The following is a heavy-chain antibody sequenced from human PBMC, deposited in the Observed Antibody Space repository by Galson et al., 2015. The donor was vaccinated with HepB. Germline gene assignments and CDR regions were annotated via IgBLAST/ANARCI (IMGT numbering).Heavy chain of an antibody. Sequence: SLRLSCAASGFTFSSYAMHWVRQAPGKGLEWVAVISYDGSNKYYADSVKGRFTISRDNSKNTLYLQMNSLRAEDTAVYYCARALYYYDSSGSPFDYWGQGTLVTVSS. CDR2: ISYDGSNK. D-gene: IGHD3-22*01. CDR3: ARALYYYDSSGSPFDY. CDR1: GFTFSSYA. J-gene: IGHJ4*02. V-gene: IGHV3-30-3*01.